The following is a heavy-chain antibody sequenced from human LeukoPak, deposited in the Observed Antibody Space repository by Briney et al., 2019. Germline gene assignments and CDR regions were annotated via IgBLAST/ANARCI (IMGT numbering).Heavy chain of an antibody. J-gene: IGHJ4*02. V-gene: IGHV3-30*03. CDR3: ARGIAVAAWIDY. D-gene: IGHD6-19*01. Sequence: GGSLRLSCAASAFTFSSYWMSWVRQAPGKGLEWVAVISYDGSNKYYADSVKGRFTISRDNSKNTLYLQMNSLRAEDTAVYYCARGIAVAAWIDYWGQGTLVTVSS. CDR2: ISYDGSNK. CDR1: AFTFSSYW.